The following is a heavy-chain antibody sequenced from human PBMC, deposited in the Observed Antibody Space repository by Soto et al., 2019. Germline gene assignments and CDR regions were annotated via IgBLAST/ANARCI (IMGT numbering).Heavy chain of an antibody. Sequence: GASVKVSCRTSGYTFTNYHIHSVRQAPGQGLEWLGIINPSDGGTGYAQKFQGRVTMIRDTSTSTVYMDMSSLRSEDTAVYYCARVAHQSLDYWGLGTLVTVPQ. D-gene: IGHD5-12*01. CDR1: GYTFTNYH. CDR3: ARVAHQSLDY. V-gene: IGHV1-46*01. J-gene: IGHJ4*02. CDR2: INPSDGGT.